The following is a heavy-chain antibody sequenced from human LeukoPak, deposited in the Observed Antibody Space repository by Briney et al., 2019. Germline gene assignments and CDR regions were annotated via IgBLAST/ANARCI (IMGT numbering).Heavy chain of an antibody. Sequence: PGGSLRLSCAASGFSFSSFGMHWVRQAPGKGLEWVAFIRYDGSNEYYADSVKGRFTISRDNSKNTLYLQLNSLRADDTAVYYCAKEERYCGSTSCYHSDPWGQGTLVTVSS. CDR1: GFSFSSFG. J-gene: IGHJ5*02. CDR3: AKEERYCGSTSCYHSDP. CDR2: IRYDGSNE. V-gene: IGHV3-30*02. D-gene: IGHD2-2*01.